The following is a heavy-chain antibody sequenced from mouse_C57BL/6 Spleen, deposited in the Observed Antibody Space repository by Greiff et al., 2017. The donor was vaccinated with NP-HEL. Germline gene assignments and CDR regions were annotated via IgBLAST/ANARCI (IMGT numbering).Heavy chain of an antibody. CDR1: GYTFTSYW. Sequence: QVQLQQPGAELVMPGASVKLSCKASGYTFTSYWMHWVKQRPGQGLEWIGEIDPSDSYTNYNQKFKGKSTLTVDKSSSTAYMQLSSLTSEDSAVYYCARKGGLRTYYFDYWGQGTTLTVSS. V-gene: IGHV1-69*01. CDR3: ARKGGLRTYYFDY. D-gene: IGHD3-3*01. J-gene: IGHJ2*01. CDR2: IDPSDSYT.